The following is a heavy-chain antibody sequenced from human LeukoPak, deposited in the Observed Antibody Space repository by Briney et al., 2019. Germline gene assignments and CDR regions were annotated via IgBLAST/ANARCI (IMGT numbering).Heavy chain of an antibody. CDR3: AKDFWSGSLFV. CDR2: ISGSGNWT. Sequence: GGSLRLSCAASGFTFSNYAMSWVRQAPGKGLEWVSDISGSGNWTYYADSVKGRFTISRDNSKNTQHLQMNSLRAEDTAVYYCAKDFWSGSLFVWGQGTLVTVSS. D-gene: IGHD3-3*01. V-gene: IGHV3-23*01. J-gene: IGHJ4*02. CDR1: GFTFSNYA.